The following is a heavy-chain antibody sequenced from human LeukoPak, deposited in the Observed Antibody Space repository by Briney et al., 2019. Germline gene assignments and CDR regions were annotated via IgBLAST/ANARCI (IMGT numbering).Heavy chain of an antibody. CDR1: GGSISSYY. J-gene: IGHJ5*02. Sequence: SETLSLTCTVSGGSISSYYWSWIRQRPGQGLEWIWYIYYSGSTNYNPCHKSRVSISVDTFKNQCSLKLGSVTAADTAVYYCARASAYYYDSSGDYYAWSDPWGQGTLVTVSS. D-gene: IGHD3-22*01. V-gene: IGHV4-59*08. CDR3: ARASAYYYDSSGDYYAWSDP. CDR2: IYYSGST.